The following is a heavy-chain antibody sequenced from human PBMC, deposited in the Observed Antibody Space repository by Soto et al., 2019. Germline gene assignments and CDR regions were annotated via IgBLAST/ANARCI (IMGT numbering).Heavy chain of an antibody. D-gene: IGHD2-15*01. Sequence: SETLSLTCAVYGGSLTYNYWNWIRQPPGKGLEWIGEFSSKGTSNYNPSLKSRVTMSLDTSKKRFSLKLTSVTAADTAVYFCARDGSSWYFPGRWFDPWGQGTLVTVS. V-gene: IGHV4-34*01. CDR1: GGSLTYNY. J-gene: IGHJ5*02. CDR3: ARDGSSWYFPGRWFDP. CDR2: FSSKGTS.